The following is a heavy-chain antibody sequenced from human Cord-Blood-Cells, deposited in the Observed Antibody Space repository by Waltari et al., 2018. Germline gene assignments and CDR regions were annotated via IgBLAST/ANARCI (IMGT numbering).Heavy chain of an antibody. CDR1: GGSISSSSYY. D-gene: IGHD6-13*01. V-gene: IGHV4-39*01. J-gene: IGHJ4*02. Sequence: QLQLQESGPGLVKPSETLSLTCTVPGGSISSSSYYWGWIRQPPGKGLEWIGSIYYSGSTYYNPSLKSRVTISVDTSKNQFSLKLSSVTAADTAVYYCASRSSSWYFDYWGQGTLVTVSS. CDR2: IYYSGST. CDR3: ASRSSSWYFDY.